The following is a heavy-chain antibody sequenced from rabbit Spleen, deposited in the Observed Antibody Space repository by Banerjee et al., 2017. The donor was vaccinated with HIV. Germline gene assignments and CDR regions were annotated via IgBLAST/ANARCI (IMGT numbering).Heavy chain of an antibody. V-gene: IGHV1S40*01. D-gene: IGHD1-1*01. Sequence: QSLEESGGDLVKPGASLTLTCTASGFSFNSSYYMCWVRQAPGKGLEWIGCIVTGSGNTWYASWAQGRFTISRSTSLNTVTLQLSSLTAADTATYFCTRYDSGSGGLRLWGPGTLVTVS. CDR1: GFSFNSSYY. CDR2: IVTGSGNT. J-gene: IGHJ6*01. CDR3: TRYDSGSGGLRL.